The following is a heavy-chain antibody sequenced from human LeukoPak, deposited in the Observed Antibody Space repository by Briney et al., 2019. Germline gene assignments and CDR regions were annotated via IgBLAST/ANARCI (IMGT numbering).Heavy chain of an antibody. J-gene: IGHJ4*02. D-gene: IGHD5-18*01. CDR1: EFSFNSSG. Sequence: GGSLRLSCAASEFSFNSSGMHWVRQAPGKGLEGVTFIRNDGSKKYYADSVKGRFTISRDNSKNTLYLQMNSLRAEDTAVYYCAKGDSYGYVRWGQGTLVTVSS. V-gene: IGHV3-30*02. CDR2: IRNDGSKK. CDR3: AKGDSYGYVR.